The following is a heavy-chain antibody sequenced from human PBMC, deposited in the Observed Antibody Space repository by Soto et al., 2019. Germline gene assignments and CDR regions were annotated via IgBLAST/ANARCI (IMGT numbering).Heavy chain of an antibody. J-gene: IGHJ4*02. CDR3: AREGSYSAYNFAHGIQLWSFAF. V-gene: IGHV4-4*07. CDR2: IFSSGST. D-gene: IGHD5-12*01. Sequence: QVRLQESGPGLLKPSETLSLTCTVSGGSINTFYWSWVRQPAGKGLEWIGRIFSSGSTSFNPSLESRVAMSVDTSKNHFSLNLSSVTAADMAVYYCAREGSYSAYNFAHGIQLWSFAFWGQGALVTVSS. CDR1: GGSINTFY.